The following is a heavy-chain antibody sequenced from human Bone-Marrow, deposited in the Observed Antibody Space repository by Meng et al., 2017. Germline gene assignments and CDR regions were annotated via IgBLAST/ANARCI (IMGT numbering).Heavy chain of an antibody. D-gene: IGHD1-26*01. CDR2: ISWNSGSI. CDR1: GFTFDDYA. CDR3: AKDTFPTWELPEA. Sequence: SLKISCAASGFTFDDYAMHWVRQAPGKGLEWVSGISWNSGSIGYADSVKGRFTISRDNAKNSLYLQMNSLRAEDTALYYCAKDTFPTWELPEAWGQGTLVTVS. J-gene: IGHJ5*02. V-gene: IGHV3-9*01.